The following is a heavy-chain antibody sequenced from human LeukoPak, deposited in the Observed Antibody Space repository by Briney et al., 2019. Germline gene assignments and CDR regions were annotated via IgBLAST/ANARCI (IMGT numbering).Heavy chain of an antibody. J-gene: IGHJ2*01. CDR2: INGDGSST. D-gene: IGHD6-25*01. CDR1: GFTFSSYW. V-gene: IGHV3-74*01. Sequence: GGSLRLSCAASGFTFSSYWMHWVRQAPGKGLVWVSRINGDGSSTAYADSVKGRFTISRDNAKNTLYLQMNSLTAEDTTVYYCARGPPWYFDLWGRGTLVTVSS. CDR3: ARGPPWYFDL.